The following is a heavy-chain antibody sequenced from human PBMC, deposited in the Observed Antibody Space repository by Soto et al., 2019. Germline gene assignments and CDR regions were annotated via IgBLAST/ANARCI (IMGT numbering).Heavy chain of an antibody. CDR2: ISYDGSNK. J-gene: IGHJ1*01. CDR3: AKDGDGDYGGYFQH. V-gene: IGHV3-30*18. Sequence: QVQLVESGGGVVQPGRSLRLSCAASGFTFSSYGMHWVRQAPGKGLEWVAVISYDGSNKYYADSVKGRFTISRDNSKNTLYLQMNSLRSEDTAVYYCAKDGDGDYGGYFQHWGQGTLVTVSS. CDR1: GFTFSSYG. D-gene: IGHD4-17*01.